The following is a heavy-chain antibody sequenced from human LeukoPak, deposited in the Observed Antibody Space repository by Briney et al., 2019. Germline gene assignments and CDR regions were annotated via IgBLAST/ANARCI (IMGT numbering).Heavy chain of an antibody. CDR2: VNPNSGGT. Sequence: ASVKVSCKASGYTFTGYYMHWVRQAPGQGLEWMGWVNPNSGGTNYAQKFQGRVTMTRDTSISTAYMELSRLRSDDTAVYYCARIGTGTSPPRDWGQGTLVTVSS. J-gene: IGHJ4*02. CDR3: ARIGTGTSPPRD. D-gene: IGHD1-7*01. V-gene: IGHV1-2*02. CDR1: GYTFTGYY.